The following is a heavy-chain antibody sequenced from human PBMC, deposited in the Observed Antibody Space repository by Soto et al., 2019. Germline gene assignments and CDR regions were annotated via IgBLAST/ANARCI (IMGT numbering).Heavy chain of an antibody. CDR2: IYHSGST. CDR3: ARDQNGSGNYYTRYFDY. D-gene: IGHD3-10*01. Sequence: SETLSLTCTVSGGSISNGSYNWGWIRQPPGKGLEWIGSIYHSGSTNYNPSLKSRVTISVDKSKNQFSLNLSSVTAADTAVYYCARDQNGSGNYYTRYFDYWGQGTLVTVSS. CDR1: GGSISNGSYN. V-gene: IGHV4-39*07. J-gene: IGHJ4*02.